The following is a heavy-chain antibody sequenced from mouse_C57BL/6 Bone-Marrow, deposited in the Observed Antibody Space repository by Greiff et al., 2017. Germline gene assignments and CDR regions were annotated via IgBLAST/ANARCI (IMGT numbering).Heavy chain of an antibody. D-gene: IGHD2-3*01. Sequence: EVKLVESGGGLVQPKGSLKLSCAASGFSFNTYSMNWVRQAPGQGLEWVARIRRNSNNSATYYADSVKARFTISRDDSESMLYLQMNNLKTEATDMYYSARLYYWGQGTSVPVSS. CDR1: GFSFNTYS. CDR3: ARLYY. J-gene: IGHJ4*01. V-gene: IGHV10-1*01. CDR2: IRRNSNNSAT.